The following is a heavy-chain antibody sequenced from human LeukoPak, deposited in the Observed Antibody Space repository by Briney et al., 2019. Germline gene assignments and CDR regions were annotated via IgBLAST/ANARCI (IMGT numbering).Heavy chain of an antibody. V-gene: IGHV4-39*01. CDR1: GDSISRSDSY. CDR3: ARRRYYDGSGYLE. D-gene: IGHD3-22*01. J-gene: IGHJ1*01. CDR2: LYYSGRT. Sequence: SETLSLTCSVSGDSISRSDSYLDWIRQPPGKGLEWIGTLYYSGRTYYSPSLKSRVTMSVDTSKNQFSLNLRIVTAADTAVYYCARRRYYDGSGYLEWGQGTLLSVSS.